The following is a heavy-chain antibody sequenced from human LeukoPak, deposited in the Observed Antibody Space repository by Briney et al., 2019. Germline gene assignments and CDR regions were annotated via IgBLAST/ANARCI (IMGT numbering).Heavy chain of an antibody. CDR3: ARSTIVRGVSFDF. Sequence: SQTLSLTCAISGDSVSSNSAAWNWIRQSPSRGLEWLGRTYYRSKWYNEYAVSVKSRMTINPDTSKNQFSLQVNSVTPEDTAVYYCARSTIVRGVSFDFWGQGTLVTVSP. CDR1: GDSVSSNSAA. V-gene: IGHV6-1*01. J-gene: IGHJ4*02. D-gene: IGHD3-10*01. CDR2: TYYRSKWYN.